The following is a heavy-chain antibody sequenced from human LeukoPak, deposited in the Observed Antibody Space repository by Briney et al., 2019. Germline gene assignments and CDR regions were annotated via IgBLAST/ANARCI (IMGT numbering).Heavy chain of an antibody. D-gene: IGHD3-3*01. CDR3: ARGARYDFWSGYPFGYMDV. CDR1: GGSISTYY. Sequence: SETLSLTCTVSGGSISTYYWSWIRQPPGKGLEWIGYIYYSGSTNYNPSLKSRVTISVDTSKNQFSLKLSSVTAADTAVYYCARGARYDFWSGYPFGYMDVWGKGTTVTVSS. CDR2: IYYSGST. V-gene: IGHV4-59*01. J-gene: IGHJ6*03.